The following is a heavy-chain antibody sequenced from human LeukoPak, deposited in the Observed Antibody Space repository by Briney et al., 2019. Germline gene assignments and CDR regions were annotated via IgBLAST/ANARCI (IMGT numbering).Heavy chain of an antibody. CDR2: ISGSGGIT. CDR3: ASGGYYDNGGPFDY. V-gene: IGHV3-23*01. CDR1: GFTFSSHA. Sequence: GGSLRLSCAGSGFTFSSHAMSWVRQVPGKGLEWVSVISGSGGITDYADSVKGRFTISRDNSKNTVYLQMNSLRVEDTAVYYCASGGYYDNGGPFDYWGQGTLVTVSS. D-gene: IGHD3-22*01. J-gene: IGHJ4*02.